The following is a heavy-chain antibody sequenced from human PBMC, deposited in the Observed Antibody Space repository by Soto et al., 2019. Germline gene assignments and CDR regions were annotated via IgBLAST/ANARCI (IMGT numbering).Heavy chain of an antibody. D-gene: IGHD5-12*01. CDR3: VKVFCTKWRVFYYGLDV. J-gene: IGHJ6*02. Sequence: QVPLVESGGGVVQPGGSLRLSCAASGFTFSSYGMYWVRHAPGKGLAWVAIISYDEDTKYYADSVKGRFTISGDNSKNPRYLQMNSLRAEGSAVYYCVKVFCTKWRVFYYGLDVWGQGTIVSVSS. CDR1: GFTFSSYG. V-gene: IGHV3-30*18. CDR2: ISYDEDTK.